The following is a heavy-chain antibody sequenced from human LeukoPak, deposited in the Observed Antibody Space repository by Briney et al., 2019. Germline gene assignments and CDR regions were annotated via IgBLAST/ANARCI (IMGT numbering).Heavy chain of an antibody. D-gene: IGHD3-10*01. CDR2: ISGTTGKE. V-gene: IGHV3-11*04. Sequence: PGGSLRLSCVGSGFIFSDYCMTWIRQAPGKGLEWVSHISGTTGKEDYADSVKGRFTISRDNAKNSLYLQMNSLRAEDTAVYYCAKSHYYGSGSYLDYWGQGTLVTVSS. J-gene: IGHJ4*02. CDR1: GFIFSDYC. CDR3: AKSHYYGSGSYLDY.